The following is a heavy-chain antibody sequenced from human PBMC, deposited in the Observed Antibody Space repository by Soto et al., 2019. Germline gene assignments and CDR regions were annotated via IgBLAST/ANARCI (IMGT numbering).Heavy chain of an antibody. V-gene: IGHV4-39*01. CDR2: IYYSGST. D-gene: IGHD3-3*01. Sequence: QLQLQESGPGLVKPSETLSLTCTVSGGSISSSSYYWGWIRQPPGKGLEWIGSIYYSGSTYYNPSLKSRVTISVDTSKNQFSLKLSSVTAADTAVYYCARLVGVVIHYYYYYYMDVWGKGTTVTVSS. CDR3: ARLVGVVIHYYYYYYMDV. CDR1: GGSISSSSYY. J-gene: IGHJ6*03.